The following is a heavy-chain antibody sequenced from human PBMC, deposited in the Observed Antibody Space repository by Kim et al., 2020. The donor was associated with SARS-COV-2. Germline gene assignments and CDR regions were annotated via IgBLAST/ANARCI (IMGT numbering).Heavy chain of an antibody. CDR3: ARCTSDYSFDV. Sequence: GGSLRLFCVVSGFTFSSYGMIWVRQAPGKGLEWVSYISTAGAYIYYVNSLEGRFTISRDNAKNSLYLQMNSLRAEDTALYYCARCTSDYSFDVWGQGTMVTVSS. CDR1: GFTFSSYG. CDR2: ISTAGAYI. J-gene: IGHJ3*01. D-gene: IGHD2-8*01. V-gene: IGHV3-21*01.